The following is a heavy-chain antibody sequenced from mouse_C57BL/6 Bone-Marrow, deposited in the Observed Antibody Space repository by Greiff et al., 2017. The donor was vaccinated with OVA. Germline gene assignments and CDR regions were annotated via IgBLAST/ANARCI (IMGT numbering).Heavy chain of an antibody. Sequence: VQLQQPGAELVRPGTSVKLSCKASGYTFTNYWMHWVKQRPGQGLEWIGVIAPSDSYINYNQKFKGRATLTVDTSSSTAYMHLSSLTSEDSAVYYCARYGIRLYLHYWGQGTALTVSS. J-gene: IGHJ2*01. CDR1: GYTFTNYW. CDR2: IAPSDSYI. CDR3: ARYGIRLYLHY. D-gene: IGHD1-1*01. V-gene: IGHV1-59*01.